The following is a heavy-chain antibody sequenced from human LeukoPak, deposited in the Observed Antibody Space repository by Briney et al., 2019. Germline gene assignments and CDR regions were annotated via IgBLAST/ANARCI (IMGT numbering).Heavy chain of an antibody. CDR2: INAGNGNT. V-gene: IGHV1-3*01. CDR1: GYTFTSYA. D-gene: IGHD3-22*01. Sequence: GASVKVSCKASGYTFTSYAMHWVRQAPGQRLEWMGWINAGNGNTKYSQKFQGRVTITADESTSTAYMELSSLRSEDTAVYYCARALLDYYDSSGYYSSQYYYGMDVWGQGTTVTVSS. CDR3: ARALLDYYDSSGYYSSQYYYGMDV. J-gene: IGHJ6*02.